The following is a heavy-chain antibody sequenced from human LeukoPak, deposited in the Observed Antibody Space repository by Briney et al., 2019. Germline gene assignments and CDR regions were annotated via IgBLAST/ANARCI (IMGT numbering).Heavy chain of an antibody. CDR2: IGTAGDT. CDR3: ARRNYGDYFDY. D-gene: IGHD1-7*01. CDR1: GFTFSSYD. J-gene: IGHJ4*02. V-gene: IGHV3-13*01. Sequence: GGSLRLSCAASGFTFSSYDMHWVRQATGKGLEWVSAIGTAGDTYYPGSVKGRFTISRENAKNSLYLQMNSLRAGDTAVYYCARRNYGDYFDYWGQGTLVTVSS.